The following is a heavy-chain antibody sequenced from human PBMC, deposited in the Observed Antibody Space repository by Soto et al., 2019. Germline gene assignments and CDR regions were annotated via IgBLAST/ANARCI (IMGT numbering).Heavy chain of an antibody. Sequence: SETLSLTCTVSGGSISSGGYYWSWIRQPPGKGLEWIGYIYYSGSTNYNPSLKSRVTISVDTSKNQFSLKLSSVTAADTAVYYCARGGWYYDILTGYSQLFDYWGQGTLVTVSS. CDR3: ARGGWYYDILTGYSQLFDY. D-gene: IGHD3-9*01. CDR2: IYYSGST. CDR1: GGSISSGGYY. J-gene: IGHJ4*02. V-gene: IGHV4-61*08.